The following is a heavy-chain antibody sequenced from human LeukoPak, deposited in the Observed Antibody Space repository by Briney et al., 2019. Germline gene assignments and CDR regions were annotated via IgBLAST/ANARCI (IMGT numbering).Heavy chain of an antibody. V-gene: IGHV3-30*18. CDR1: GFTFSSYS. D-gene: IGHD3-16*01. CDR3: AKDHGGLYYYFYMDV. CDR2: MSYDGNNK. J-gene: IGHJ6*03. Sequence: GGSLRLSCAASGFTFSSYSMNWVRQAPGKGLEWVAVMSYDGNNKYYADSVRGRFTISRDNSKNTLYLQMNSLRPEDTALYYCAKDHGGLYYYFYMDVWGKGTTVAVSS.